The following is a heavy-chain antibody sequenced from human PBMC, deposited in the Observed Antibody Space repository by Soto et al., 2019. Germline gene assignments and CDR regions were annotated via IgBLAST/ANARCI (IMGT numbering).Heavy chain of an antibody. J-gene: IGHJ6*03. CDR2: INLSGGST. CDR3: ARGYDFWSGSYYMDV. V-gene: IGHV1-46*03. CDR1: GYTFTSYY. Sequence: QVQLVQSGAEVKKPGASVKVSCKASGYTFTSYYMHWVRQAPGQGLEWMRIINLSGGSTSYAQKFQGRVTMTRDTSTSTVYMELSSLRSEDTAVYYCARGYDFWSGSYYMDVWGKGTTVTVSS. D-gene: IGHD3-3*01.